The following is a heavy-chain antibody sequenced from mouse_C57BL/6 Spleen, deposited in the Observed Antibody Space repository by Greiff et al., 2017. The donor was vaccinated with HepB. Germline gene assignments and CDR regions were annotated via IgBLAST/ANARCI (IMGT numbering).Heavy chain of an antibody. V-gene: IGHV1-82*01. CDR1: GYAFSSSW. J-gene: IGHJ4*01. CDR2: IYPGDGDT. CDR3: ARSHSDYYAMDY. Sequence: QVQLQQSGPELVKPGASVKISCKASGYAFSSSWMNWVKQRPGKGLEWIGRIYPGDGDTNYNGKFKGKATLTADKSSSTAYMQLSSLTSEDSAVYFCARSHSDYYAMDYWGQGTSVTLSS. D-gene: IGHD6-1*01.